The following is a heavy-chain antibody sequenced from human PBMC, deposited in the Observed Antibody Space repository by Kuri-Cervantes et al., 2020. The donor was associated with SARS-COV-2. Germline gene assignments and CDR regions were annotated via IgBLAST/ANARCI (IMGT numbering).Heavy chain of an antibody. D-gene: IGHD6-13*01. Sequence: SETLSLTCAVYGGSFSDYSWNWIRQPPGKGLEWIGEINHSGSTDYNPSLKSRVTISVDTSKNQFSLKLSSVTAADTAVYYCARQEVEYSSSLQYYFDYWGQGTLVTVSS. V-gene: IGHV4-34*01. CDR2: INHSGST. CDR3: ARQEVEYSSSLQYYFDY. J-gene: IGHJ4*02. CDR1: GGSFSDYS.